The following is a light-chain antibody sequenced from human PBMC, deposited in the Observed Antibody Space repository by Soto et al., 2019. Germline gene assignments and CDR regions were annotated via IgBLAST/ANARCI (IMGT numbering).Light chain of an antibody. J-gene: IGLJ1*01. Sequence: QSALTQPASVSGSPGQSITISCTGTSSDVGAYNFVSWYLQHPGKVPKLMIFDVSSRPSGVSDRFSGSKSGNTASLTISGLQAEDEGDYYCSSYTSSSTHVFGSGTKLTVL. V-gene: IGLV2-14*03. CDR3: SSYTSSSTHV. CDR2: DVS. CDR1: SSDVGAYNF.